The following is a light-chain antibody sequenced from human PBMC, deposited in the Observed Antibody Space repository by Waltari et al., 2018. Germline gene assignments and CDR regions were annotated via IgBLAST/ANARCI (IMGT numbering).Light chain of an antibody. CDR2: EGS. V-gene: IGLV2-23*01. CDR1: SSDVGSYNL. CDR3: CSYVGSSTTYV. J-gene: IGLJ1*01. Sequence: QSALTQPASVSGSPGQSITLSCTGTSSDVGSYNLVSWYQHHPGKAPKLMIYEGSKRPSGVSNRFSGSKSGNTASLTISGLQAEDEADYYCCSYVGSSTTYVFGTGTKVTVL.